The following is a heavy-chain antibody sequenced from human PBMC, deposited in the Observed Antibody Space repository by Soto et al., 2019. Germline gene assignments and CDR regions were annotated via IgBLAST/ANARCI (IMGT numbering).Heavy chain of an antibody. V-gene: IGHV3-23*01. CDR3: ATRAGGSNGRFGC. Sequence: GGALRLSCAASGFTFSRYAMNWVRQAPGQGLEWVSGISVGGGNTYYADSVKGRFTISKDNSQNTLYLQMNSLRAEDTAVYFSATRAGGSNGRFGCWGQGTLVTVSS. J-gene: IGHJ4*02. CDR2: ISVGGGNT. D-gene: IGHD3-16*01. CDR1: GFTFSRYA.